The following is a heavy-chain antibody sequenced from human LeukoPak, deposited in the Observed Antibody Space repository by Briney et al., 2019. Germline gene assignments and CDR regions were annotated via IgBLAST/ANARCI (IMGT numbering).Heavy chain of an antibody. D-gene: IGHD3-10*01. CDR1: GGTFSSSA. CDR3: ARGEGNYYGSGSYFFYYMDV. V-gene: IGHV1-69*05. Sequence: SVKVSCKASGGTFSSSAIIWVRQAPGQGLEWMGGIIPMFGVASYAQKFQGRVTITTDESTNTAYMGLSSLRSEDTAVYYCARGEGNYYGSGSYFFYYMDVWGQGTPATVSS. CDR2: IIPMFGVA. J-gene: IGHJ6*03.